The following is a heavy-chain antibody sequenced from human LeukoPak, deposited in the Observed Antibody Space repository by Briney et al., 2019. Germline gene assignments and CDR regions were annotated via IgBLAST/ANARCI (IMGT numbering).Heavy chain of an antibody. CDR3: ARLDCSGGSCYSHYYYYMDV. CDR2: INHSGST. D-gene: IGHD2-15*01. Sequence: PSETLSLTCAVYGGSFSGYYWSWIRQPPGKGLEWIGEINHSGSTNYNPSLKSRVTISVDTSKNQFSLKLSSVTAADTAVYCCARLDCSGGSCYSHYYYYMDVWGIGTTVTVSS. CDR1: GGSFSGYY. J-gene: IGHJ6*03. V-gene: IGHV4-34*01.